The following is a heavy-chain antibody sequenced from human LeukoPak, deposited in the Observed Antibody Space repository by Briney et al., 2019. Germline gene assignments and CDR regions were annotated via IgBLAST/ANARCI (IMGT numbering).Heavy chain of an antibody. CDR2: MNPNSGNT. D-gene: IGHD3-3*01. CDR1: GYTFTSYD. J-gene: IGHJ3*02. Sequence: GASVKVSCKASGYTFTSYDINWVRQATGQGLEWMGWMNPNSGNTGYAQKFQGRVTITRNTSISTAYMGLSGLRSEDTAVYYCARATIARNYYDFWSGYAFDIWGQGTMVTVSS. V-gene: IGHV1-8*03. CDR3: ARATIARNYYDFWSGYAFDI.